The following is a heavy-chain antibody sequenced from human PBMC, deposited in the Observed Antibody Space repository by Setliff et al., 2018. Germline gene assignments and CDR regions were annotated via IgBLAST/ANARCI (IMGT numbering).Heavy chain of an antibody. CDR1: GFSISSGYY. Sequence: SETLSLTCAVSGFSISSGYYWGWIRQPPGKGLEWIVNIHHSGKAYYNPSLKSRVTMSVDTSKNHVSLKLSSVTAADTAVYYCARAHTWSLPNDNSGYPGWFDPWGQGTQVTV. D-gene: IGHD3-22*01. CDR2: IHHSGKA. V-gene: IGHV4-38-2*01. CDR3: ARAHTWSLPNDNSGYPGWFDP. J-gene: IGHJ5*02.